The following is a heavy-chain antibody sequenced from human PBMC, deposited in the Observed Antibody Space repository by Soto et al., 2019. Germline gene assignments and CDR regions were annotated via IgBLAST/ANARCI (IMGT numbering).Heavy chain of an antibody. J-gene: IGHJ4*02. CDR1: GGSISSGGYY. Sequence: QVQLQESGPGLVKPSQTLSLTCTVSGGSISSGGYYWSWIRQYPGKGLEWIGYIYYSGSTYYNPSLKSRVTISVDTSKNQFSLKLSSVTAADTAVYYCARDVSSSWFSSFFDYWGQGTLVTVSS. D-gene: IGHD6-13*01. V-gene: IGHV4-31*03. CDR3: ARDVSSSWFSSFFDY. CDR2: IYYSGST.